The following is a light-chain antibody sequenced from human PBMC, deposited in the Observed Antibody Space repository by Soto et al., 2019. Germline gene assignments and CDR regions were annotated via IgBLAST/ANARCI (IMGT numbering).Light chain of an antibody. CDR3: SSYTNSGALVI. V-gene: IGLV2-14*03. J-gene: IGLJ2*01. Sequence: QLVLTQPASVSGSPGQSITISCTGTSSDIGGYIYVSWYQHHPGKAPKVIIYDVSNRPSGVSSRFSGSKSGNTASLTISGLQAEDEADYYCSSYTNSGALVIFGGGTKLTVL. CDR2: DVS. CDR1: SSDIGGYIY.